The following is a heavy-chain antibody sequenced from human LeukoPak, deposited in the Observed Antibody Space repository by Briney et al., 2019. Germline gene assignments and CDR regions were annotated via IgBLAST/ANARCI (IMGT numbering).Heavy chain of an antibody. CDR1: GYTFTGYY. D-gene: IGHD3-22*01. Sequence: GASVKVSCKASGYTFTGYYMYWVRQAPGQGLEWMGWINPNSGGTNYAQKFQGRVTMTRDTSISTAYMELSRLRSDDTAVYYCARTHPDRNSGYYDDAFDIWGQGTMVTVSS. J-gene: IGHJ3*02. CDR3: ARTHPDRNSGYYDDAFDI. CDR2: INPNSGGT. V-gene: IGHV1-2*02.